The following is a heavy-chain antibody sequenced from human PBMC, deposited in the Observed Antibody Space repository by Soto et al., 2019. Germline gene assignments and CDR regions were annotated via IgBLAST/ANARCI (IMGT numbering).Heavy chain of an antibody. CDR1: GYTFTSYG. V-gene: IGHV1-18*01. J-gene: IGHJ4*02. CDR3: ARVMAATTDFDH. D-gene: IGHD1-26*01. CDR2: ISAYNRNT. Sequence: QVQLVQSGAEVKKPGASVKVSCKASGYTFTSYGLSWVRQAPGQGLEWMGWISAYNRNTNYAQKLQGRVTMTTDTSMRIAYMALRRATPHHTAAYCCARVMAATTDFDHWRQGALVTV.